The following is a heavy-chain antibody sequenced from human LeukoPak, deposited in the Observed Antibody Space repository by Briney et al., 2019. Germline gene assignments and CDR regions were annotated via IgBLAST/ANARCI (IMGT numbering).Heavy chain of an antibody. D-gene: IGHD6-13*01. V-gene: IGHV4-39*07. CDR2: IYYSGST. Sequence: SETLSLTCTVSGGSISSSSYYWGWIRQPPGKGLEWIGSIYYSGSTYYNPSLKSRVTISVDTSKNQFSLKLSSVTAADTAVYYCARGTYSSSWYLYWGQGTLVTVSS. CDR3: ARGTYSSSWYLY. J-gene: IGHJ4*02. CDR1: GGSISSSSYY.